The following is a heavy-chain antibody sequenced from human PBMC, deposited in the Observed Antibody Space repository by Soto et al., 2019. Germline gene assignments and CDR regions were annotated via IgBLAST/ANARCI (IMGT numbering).Heavy chain of an antibody. CDR2: LIPIFGAA. D-gene: IGHD6-6*01. CDR1: GGTFTNYV. Sequence: QVQLVQSGAEVRKPGSSVKVSCKISGGTFTNYVISWLRQAPGQGLEWMGGLIPIFGAANLAQKFQGRVTITADESTSTVNMELSSLTSEDTAVYYCERGRSSPHFDPWGQGTLVNVSS. V-gene: IGHV1-69*01. J-gene: IGHJ5*02. CDR3: ERGRSSPHFDP.